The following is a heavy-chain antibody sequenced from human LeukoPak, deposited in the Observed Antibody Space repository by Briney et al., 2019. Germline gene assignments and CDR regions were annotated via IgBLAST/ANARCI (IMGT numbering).Heavy chain of an antibody. Sequence: SVKVSCKASGGTFSSYAISWVRQAPGQGLEWMGGIIPIFGTANYAQKFQGRVTITADESTSTAYMELSSLRSEDTAVYYCVLALLQNKRRGGFDYWGQGTLVTVSS. J-gene: IGHJ4*02. V-gene: IGHV1-69*01. D-gene: IGHD1/OR15-1a*01. CDR1: GGTFSSYA. CDR3: VLALLQNKRRGGFDY. CDR2: IIPIFGTA.